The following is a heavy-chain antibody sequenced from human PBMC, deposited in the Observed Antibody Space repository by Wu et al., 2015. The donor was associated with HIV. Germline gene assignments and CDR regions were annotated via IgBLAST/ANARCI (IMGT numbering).Heavy chain of an antibody. D-gene: IGHD3-22*01. J-gene: IGHJ6*02. Sequence: QVRLRQSGAGVKKPGASVRVSCEASGYTFIKYYLHWIRQVPGGNLEWIGWINPRGGQVNYSRQFPGKFTMTRDTIRETAYLDVRGLTSDDTAVYYCARDHSKISTYYYDSSGYNYYYYGMDVWGQGTTVTVSS. CDR3: ARDHSKISTYYYDSSGYNYYYYGMDV. CDR1: GYTFIKYY. V-gene: IGHV1-2*07. CDR2: INPRGGQV.